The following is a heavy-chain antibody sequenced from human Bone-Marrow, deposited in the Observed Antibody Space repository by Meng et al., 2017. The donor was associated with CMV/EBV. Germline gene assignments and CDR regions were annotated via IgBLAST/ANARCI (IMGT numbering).Heavy chain of an antibody. CDR1: GYTFTGYY. V-gene: IGHV1-2*02. D-gene: IGHD3-3*01. Sequence: ASVKVSCKASGYTFTGYYMHWVRQAPGQGLEWMGWINPNSGGTNYAQKFQGRVTMTRDTSISTVYMELSRLRSDDTAVYYCARDKYDFWSTLYYYGMDVWGQGTTVTVSS. CDR2: INPNSGGT. J-gene: IGHJ6*02. CDR3: ARDKYDFWSTLYYYGMDV.